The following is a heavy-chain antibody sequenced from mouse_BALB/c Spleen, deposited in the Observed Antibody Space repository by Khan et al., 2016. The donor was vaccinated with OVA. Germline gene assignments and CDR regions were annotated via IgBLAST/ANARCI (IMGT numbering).Heavy chain of an antibody. CDR1: GFSLTDYD. CDR2: IWGGGNT. J-gene: IGHJ4*01. D-gene: IGHD2-10*02. Sequence: QVQLKESGPGLVAPSQSLSITCTVSGFSLTDYDVSWIRQPPGKGLEWLGVIWGGGNTYYNSALKSRLSISKDNSKSQVFLKMNSLQTDDTAMYYCAEGVWSYCFALDYWGQGTSVTVSS. V-gene: IGHV2-6-5*01. CDR3: AEGVWSYCFALDY.